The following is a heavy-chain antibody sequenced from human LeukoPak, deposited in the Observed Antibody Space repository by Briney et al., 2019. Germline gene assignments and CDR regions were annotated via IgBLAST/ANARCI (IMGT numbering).Heavy chain of an antibody. CDR2: INSRSNYI. J-gene: IGHJ4*02. Sequence: GGSLRLSCAASGFTFSDYSVNWVRQAPGKGLEWVSSINSRSNYIFYADSVKGRFTISRDNSKNTLYLQMNSLRAEDTAVYYCAKDIVATMTYWGQGTLVTVSS. D-gene: IGHD5-12*01. CDR3: AKDIVATMTY. V-gene: IGHV3-21*04. CDR1: GFTFSDYS.